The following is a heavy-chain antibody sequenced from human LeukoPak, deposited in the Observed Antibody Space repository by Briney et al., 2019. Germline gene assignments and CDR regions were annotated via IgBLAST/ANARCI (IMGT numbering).Heavy chain of an antibody. CDR1: GFTFSSYG. Sequence: GGSLRLSCAASGFTFSSYGMHWVRQAPGKGLEWVAVIWYDGSNKYYADSVKGRFTISRDNSKNTLYLQMNSLRAEDTAVYYCALRLWFGETYGMDVWGQGTTVTVSS. CDR2: IWYDGSNK. CDR3: ALRLWFGETYGMDV. D-gene: IGHD3-10*01. V-gene: IGHV3-30*02. J-gene: IGHJ6*02.